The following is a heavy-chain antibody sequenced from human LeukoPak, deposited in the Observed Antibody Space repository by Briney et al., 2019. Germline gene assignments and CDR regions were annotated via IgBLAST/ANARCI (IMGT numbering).Heavy chain of an antibody. CDR1: GGTFSSYA. CDR3: AREEAAAGLGAFDI. CDR2: IIPIFGTA. D-gene: IGHD6-13*01. Sequence: SVKVSCKASGGTFSSYAISWVRQAPGQGLEWMGGIIPIFGTANYAQKFQGRVTITADESTSTAYMELSSLRSEDTAVYYCAREEAAAGLGAFDIWGQGTMVTVSS. J-gene: IGHJ3*02. V-gene: IGHV1-69*01.